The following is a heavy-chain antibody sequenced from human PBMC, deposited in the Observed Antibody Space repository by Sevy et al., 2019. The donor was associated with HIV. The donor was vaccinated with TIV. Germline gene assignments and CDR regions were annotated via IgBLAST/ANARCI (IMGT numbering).Heavy chain of an antibody. D-gene: IGHD1-26*01. Sequence: GESLKISCAASGFTFSSYAMRWVRQAPGKGLEWVSTIVASGGSTYSADSVKGRFTISRDNSKNTLYLQLNSLRAEDTAVYYCAKDYSGATDAVDIWGQGTMVTVSS. V-gene: IGHV3-23*01. CDR3: AKDYSGATDAVDI. CDR2: IVASGGST. J-gene: IGHJ3*02. CDR1: GFTFSSYA.